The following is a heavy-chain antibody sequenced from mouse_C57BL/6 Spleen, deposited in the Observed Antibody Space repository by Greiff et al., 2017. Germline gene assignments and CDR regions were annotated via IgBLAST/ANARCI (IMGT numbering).Heavy chain of an antibody. D-gene: IGHD2-10*02. CDR2: IDPSDSET. Sequence: QVQLQQPGAELVRPGSSVKLSCKASGYTFTSYWMHWVKQRPIQGLEWIGNIDPSDSETHYNQKFKDKATLTVDKSSSTAYMQLSSLTSADSAVYYCARKGYGNTWFAYWGQGTLVTVSA. CDR3: ARKGYGNTWFAY. CDR1: GYTFTSYW. V-gene: IGHV1-52*01. J-gene: IGHJ3*01.